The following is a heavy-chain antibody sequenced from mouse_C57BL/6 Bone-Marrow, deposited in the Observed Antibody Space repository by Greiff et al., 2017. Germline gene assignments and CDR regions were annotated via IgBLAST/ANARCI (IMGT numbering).Heavy chain of an antibody. D-gene: IGHD2-2*01. Sequence: QVQLQQSGAELARPGASVKLSCKASGYTFTSYGISWVKQRTGQGLEWIGEIYPRSGNTYYNEKFKGKATLTADKSSSTAYMELRSLTSEDSAVYFCSRLYYGFSAWFAYWGQGTLVTVSA. CDR1: GYTFTSYG. V-gene: IGHV1-81*01. CDR2: IYPRSGNT. CDR3: SRLYYGFSAWFAY. J-gene: IGHJ3*01.